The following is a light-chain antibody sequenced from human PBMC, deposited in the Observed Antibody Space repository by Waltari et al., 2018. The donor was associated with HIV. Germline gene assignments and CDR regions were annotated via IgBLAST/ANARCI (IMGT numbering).Light chain of an antibody. CDR2: EVN. CDR3: NSYAGSNNWV. CDR1: SSDVGGSKY. V-gene: IGLV2-8*01. J-gene: IGLJ3*02. Sequence: QSALTQPPSASGSPGQSVTISCTGTSSDVGGSKYVSWYQQHPGKAPKLMIYEVNKRPSGVPCRSAGAKSANTASLTGSGLQADDEADYYCNSYAGSNNWVFGGGTKLTVL.